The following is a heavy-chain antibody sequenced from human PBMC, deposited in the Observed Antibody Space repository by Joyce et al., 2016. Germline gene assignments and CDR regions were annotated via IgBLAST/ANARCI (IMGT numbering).Heavy chain of an antibody. Sequence: EVQLLESGGGLVQPGGSLRLSCAASGFTFSRFARSWVRQAPGKGLEWVSGISGSGDSTYYGDSVRGRFTVSRDNSKNTLYLEMKSLRAEDWAIYYCAKDKKFTGCSSGWTVDHWGQGTLVSVSS. J-gene: IGHJ5*02. CDR1: GFTFSRFA. CDR3: AKDKKFTGCSSGWTVDH. D-gene: IGHD6-19*01. CDR2: ISGSGDST. V-gene: IGHV3-23*01.